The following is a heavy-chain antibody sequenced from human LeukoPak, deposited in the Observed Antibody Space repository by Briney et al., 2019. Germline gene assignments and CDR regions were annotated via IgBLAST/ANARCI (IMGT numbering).Heavy chain of an antibody. V-gene: IGHV1-69*04. CDR3: ARAKDNSNYARGAFDI. CDR2: IIPILGIA. Sequence: ASVKVSCKASGGTFSSYAISWVRQAPGQGLEWMGRIIPILGIANYAQKFQGRVTITADKSTSTAYMELSSLRSEDTAVYYCARAKDNSNYARGAFDIWGQGTMVTVSS. CDR1: GGTFSSYA. J-gene: IGHJ3*02. D-gene: IGHD4-11*01.